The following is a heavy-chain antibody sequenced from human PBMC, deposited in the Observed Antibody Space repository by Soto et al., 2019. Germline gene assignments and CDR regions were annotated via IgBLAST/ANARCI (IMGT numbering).Heavy chain of an antibody. D-gene: IGHD3-10*02. CDR2: INPKFGDT. Sequence: QVRLVQSGAEVKEPGDSVRVSCEASGYTFTTYHIHWVRQAPGQGLEWMGWINPKFGDTGYAQDFQARVSMTSDMSISTVYMELRRLTSDDTAIYYCARNMDYYYGRGSGNGHGVWGQGTTVTVFS. CDR3: ARNMDYYYGRGSGNGHGV. CDR1: GYTFTTYH. J-gene: IGHJ6*02. V-gene: IGHV1-2*02.